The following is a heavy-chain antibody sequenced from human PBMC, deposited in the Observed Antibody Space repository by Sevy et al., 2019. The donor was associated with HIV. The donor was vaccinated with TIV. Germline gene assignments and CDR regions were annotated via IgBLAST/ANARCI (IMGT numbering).Heavy chain of an antibody. CDR2: IIPIFGTA. Sequence: ASVKVSCKTSGGTFSSYAISWVRQAPGQGLEWMGGIIPIFGTANYAQKFQGRVTITADESTSTAYMELSSLGSEDTAVYYCARDLCSGGSCRPFDAFDIWGQGTMVTVSS. CDR3: ARDLCSGGSCRPFDAFDI. CDR1: GGTFSSYA. J-gene: IGHJ3*02. V-gene: IGHV1-69*13. D-gene: IGHD2-15*01.